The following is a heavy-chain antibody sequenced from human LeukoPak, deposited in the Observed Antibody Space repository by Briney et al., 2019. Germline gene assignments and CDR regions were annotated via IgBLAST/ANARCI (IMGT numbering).Heavy chain of an antibody. CDR3: ARGGRGIDP. J-gene: IGHJ5*02. D-gene: IGHD6-25*01. CDR2: LNSDESSI. CDR1: GFTFSSYW. V-gene: IGHV3-74*01. Sequence: PGGSLRLSCAASGFTFSSYWMHCVRQAPGKGLVWVSRLNSDESSISYADSVKGRFTISRDNAKNTLYLQMNSLRVEDTAVYYCARGGRGIDPWGQGTLVTVSS.